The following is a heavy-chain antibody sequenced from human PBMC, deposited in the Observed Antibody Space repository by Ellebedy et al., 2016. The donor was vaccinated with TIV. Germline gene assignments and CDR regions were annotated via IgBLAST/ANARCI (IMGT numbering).Heavy chain of an antibody. V-gene: IGHV1-69*13. CDR2: IIPIFGTT. Sequence: AASVKVSCKASGGAFRSYAITWVRQAPGQGLEWMGGIIPIFGTTSYAQKFQARVTITADESTGTGYMEMRSLRSEDTAVYYCAVPLFGYSYSNWGQGTLVTVSS. CDR3: AVPLFGYSYSN. CDR1: GGAFRSYA. D-gene: IGHD5-18*01. J-gene: IGHJ4*02.